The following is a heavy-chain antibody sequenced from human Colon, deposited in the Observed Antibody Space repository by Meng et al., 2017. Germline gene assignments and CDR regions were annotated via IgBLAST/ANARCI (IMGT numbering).Heavy chain of an antibody. D-gene: IGHD6-19*01. CDR2: INWNGGST. CDR3: ARESIAVAGIPIDY. Sequence: GESLKISCAASGFTFDDYGMSWVRQAPGKGLEWVSGINWNGGSTGYADSVKGRFTISRDNAKNSLYLQMNSLRAEGTALYYCARESIAVAGIPIDYWGQGTLVTVSS. CDR1: GFTFDDYG. V-gene: IGHV3-20*04. J-gene: IGHJ4*02.